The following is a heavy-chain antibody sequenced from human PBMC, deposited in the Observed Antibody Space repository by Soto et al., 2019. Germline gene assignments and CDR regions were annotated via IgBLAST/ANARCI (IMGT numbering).Heavy chain of an antibody. CDR2: INPSGGT. CDR3: ARSPPTVLLWFGELSPWFDP. D-gene: IGHD3-10*01. J-gene: IGHJ5*02. CDR1: GDTFTSYY. V-gene: IGHV1-46*01. Sequence: GASVKVSCKASGDTFTSYYMHWVRQAPGQGLEWMGIINPSGGTSYAQKFQGRVTMTTDTSTSTAYMELRSLRSDDTAVYYCARSPPTVLLWFGELSPWFDPWGQGTLVTVPQ.